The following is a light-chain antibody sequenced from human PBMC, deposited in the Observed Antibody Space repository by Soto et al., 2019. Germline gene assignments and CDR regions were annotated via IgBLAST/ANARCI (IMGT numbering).Light chain of an antibody. V-gene: IGLV2-14*01. J-gene: IGLJ1*01. Sequence: QSALTQPASVSGSPGQSITISCTGTSSDVGGYNYVSWCQQHPGKAPKLMIYEVSNRPSGVSNRFSASKSGNTASLTISGLQAEDEADYYCSSYTSSSTYGFGTGAKLTVL. CDR1: SSDVGGYNY. CDR2: EVS. CDR3: SSYTSSSTYG.